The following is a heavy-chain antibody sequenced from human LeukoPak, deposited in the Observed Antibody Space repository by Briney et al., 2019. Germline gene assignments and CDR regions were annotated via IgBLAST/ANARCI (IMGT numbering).Heavy chain of an antibody. CDR3: ARDAPDCSSTSCYEDYGMDV. CDR2: ISSSSSYI. J-gene: IGHJ6*02. CDR1: AFTFSSYS. Sequence: GGSLRLSCAASAFTFSSYSMNWVRQAPGKRLEWVSSISSSSSYIYYADSVKGRFTISRDNAKNSLYLQMNSLRAEDTAVYYCARDAPDCSSTSCYEDYGMDVWGQGTTVTVSS. D-gene: IGHD2-2*01. V-gene: IGHV3-21*01.